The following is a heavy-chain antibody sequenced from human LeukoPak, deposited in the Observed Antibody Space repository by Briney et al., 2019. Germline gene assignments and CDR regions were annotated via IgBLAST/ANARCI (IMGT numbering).Heavy chain of an antibody. V-gene: IGHV4-59*08. CDR1: DGSISSHY. D-gene: IGHD3-10*01. J-gene: IGHJ4*02. Sequence: SETLSLTCTVFDGSISSHYWSWIRQPPGKGLEWIGYMYYSGSTNYNPSLKSRVTISVDTSKNQFSLKLSSVIAADTAMYYCARQGGVRGVIGFDYWGQGTLVTVSS. CDR2: MYYSGST. CDR3: ARQGGVRGVIGFDY.